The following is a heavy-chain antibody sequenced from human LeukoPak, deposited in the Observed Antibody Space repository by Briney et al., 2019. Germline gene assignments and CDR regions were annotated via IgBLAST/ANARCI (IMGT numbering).Heavy chain of an antibody. V-gene: IGHV3-74*01. Sequence: GGSLRLSCAASGFTFSSFWMHWVRQAPGKGLVWVSRINSDGSSTNYADSVKGRFTISRDNAKNTLYLQMNSLRGDDTGVYFCARKGEVTTPTKNAFDLWGRGTMVTVSS. D-gene: IGHD3-16*01. CDR2: INSDGSST. CDR3: ARKGEVTTPTKNAFDL. J-gene: IGHJ3*01. CDR1: GFTFSSFW.